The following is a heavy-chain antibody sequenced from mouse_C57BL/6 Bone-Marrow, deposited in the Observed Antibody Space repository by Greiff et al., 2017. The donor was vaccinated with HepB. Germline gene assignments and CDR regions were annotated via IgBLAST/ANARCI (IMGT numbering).Heavy chain of an antibody. CDR3: SEHSAVYYCAARDSNYPYAMDY. V-gene: IGHV1-87*01. CDR1: YTFSRRVH. D-gene: IGHD2-5*01. CDR2: GPGLEWIG. Sequence: VQLQQSGPELARPWASVKISCQAFYTFSRRVHFAIRDTNYWMQWVKQRPGPGLEWIGAINPGNGDTSYKQKIKGKDTLTADKSSSTAYMQLSSLTSEHSAVYYCAARDSNYPYAMDYWGQGTSVTVSS. J-gene: IGHJ4*01.